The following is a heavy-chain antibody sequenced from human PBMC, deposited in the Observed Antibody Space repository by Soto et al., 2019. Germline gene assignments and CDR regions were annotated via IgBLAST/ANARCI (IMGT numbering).Heavy chain of an antibody. V-gene: IGHV3-33*01. J-gene: IGHJ4*02. CDR1: GFTFSSYG. CDR2: IWYDGSNK. D-gene: IGHD3-22*01. CDR3: ARVTDYYDSSGMIDY. Sequence: GGSLRLSCAASGFTFSSYGMHWVRQAPGKGLEWVAVIWYDGSNKYYADSVKGRFTISRDNSKNTLYLQMNSLRAEDTAMYYCARVTDYYDSSGMIDYWGQGTLVTVSS.